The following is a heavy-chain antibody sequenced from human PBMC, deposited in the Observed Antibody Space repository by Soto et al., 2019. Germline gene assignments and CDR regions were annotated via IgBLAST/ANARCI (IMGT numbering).Heavy chain of an antibody. J-gene: IGHJ4*02. D-gene: IGHD7-27*01. V-gene: IGHV1-18*01. CDR2: ISTYNANT. Sequence: QVQLVQSGAEVKKPGASVKVSCKTSGYTFTNFGISWVRQAPGQGLERMGWISTYNANTNYAQKFQGSVTMTTDTPTSTAYMELRSLRSDDTAVYYCARVGTPIDYWGQGTLVTVSS. CDR3: ARVGTPIDY. CDR1: GYTFTNFG.